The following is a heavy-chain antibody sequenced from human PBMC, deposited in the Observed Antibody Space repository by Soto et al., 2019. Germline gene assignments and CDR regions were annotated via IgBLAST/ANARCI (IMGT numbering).Heavy chain of an antibody. V-gene: IGHV1-69*13. J-gene: IGHJ4*01. CDR3: ARDPGLYYYGSGSRGNYFDY. D-gene: IGHD3-10*01. Sequence: SVKVSCKASGYTFTSYGISWVRQAPGQGLEWVGGIIPYNGKTNYAQKFQGRVTITADESTSTAYMELSSLRSEDTAVYYCARDPGLYYYGSGSRGNYFDYWG. CDR2: IIPYNGKT. CDR1: GYTFTSYG.